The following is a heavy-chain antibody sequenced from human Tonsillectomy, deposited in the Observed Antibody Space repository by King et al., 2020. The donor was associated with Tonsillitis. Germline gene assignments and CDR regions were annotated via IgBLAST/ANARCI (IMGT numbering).Heavy chain of an antibody. CDR2: INPNSGDT. D-gene: IGHD4-11*01. V-gene: IGHV1-2*05. CDR3: AREAGGFADYNHFDF. Sequence: VQLVESGAEVKKPGASVKVSCQTSGYTFIDYYIYWMRQAPGQGLEWMGRINPNSGDTNYAQKFQGRVTMTRDTSITTAYMELSRLRSDDAVVYYCAREAGGFADYNHFDFWGQGTLVTVSS. CDR1: GYTFIDYY. J-gene: IGHJ4*02.